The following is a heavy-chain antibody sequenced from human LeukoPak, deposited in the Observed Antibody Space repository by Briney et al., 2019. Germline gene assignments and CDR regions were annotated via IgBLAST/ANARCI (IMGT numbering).Heavy chain of an antibody. CDR2: ISAYSGNT. J-gene: IGHJ4*02. D-gene: IGHD1-26*01. CDR3: ARVIVAGAPM. CDR1: GYTFTGYY. Sequence: ASVKVSCKASGYTFTGYYMHWVRQAPGQGLEWMGWISAYSGNTNYAQKLHGRVTMTTDTSTSTAYMELRSLRSDDTAVYYCARVIVAGAPMWGQGTLVTVSS. V-gene: IGHV1-18*04.